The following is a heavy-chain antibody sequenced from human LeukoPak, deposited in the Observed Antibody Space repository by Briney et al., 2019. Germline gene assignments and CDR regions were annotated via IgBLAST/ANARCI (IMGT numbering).Heavy chain of an antibody. V-gene: IGHV1-2*02. CDR1: GYTFTGYY. J-gene: IGHJ4*02. D-gene: IGHD3-16*02. Sequence: ASVRVSCKASGYTFTGYYMHWVRQAPGQGLEWMGWINPNRGGTNYAQKFQGRVIMTRDTSISTAYMELSRLRSDDTAIYYCARDAAFGGVIVNWGQGTLVTVSS. CDR3: ARDAAFGGVIVN. CDR2: INPNRGGT.